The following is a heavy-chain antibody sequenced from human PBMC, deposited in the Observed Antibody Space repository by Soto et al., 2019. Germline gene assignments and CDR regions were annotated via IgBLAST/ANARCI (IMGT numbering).Heavy chain of an antibody. CDR3: ARSRGVASATPDY. Sequence: QVQLVQSGAEVRRPGSSVKVSCKASGDTFNTINWIRQAPGQGLEWMGRISPTLGIANYAQKFQERIKITADKSTSPVYMELSSLRSEDTAVHYCARSRGVASATPDYWGQGTLVTVSS. D-gene: IGHD2-15*01. CDR1: GDTFNT. CDR2: ISPTLGIA. J-gene: IGHJ4*02. V-gene: IGHV1-69*02.